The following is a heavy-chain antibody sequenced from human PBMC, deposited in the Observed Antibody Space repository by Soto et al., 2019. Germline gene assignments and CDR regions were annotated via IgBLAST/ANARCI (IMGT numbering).Heavy chain of an antibody. J-gene: IGHJ4*02. D-gene: IGHD6-13*01. V-gene: IGHV3-23*01. CDR1: GFTFSSYA. CDR3: VKDRYSRTWPYCFDC. CDR2: IRYSGGST. Sequence: EVQLLESGGGLIQPGGSLRLSCAASGFTFSSYAMSWVRQAPGKGLAWVSGIRYSGGSTYYADSVKGRFTISRDNSKNTLYLQMNSLRVEDTAVYYCVKDRYSRTWPYCFDCWGQGTLVTVSS.